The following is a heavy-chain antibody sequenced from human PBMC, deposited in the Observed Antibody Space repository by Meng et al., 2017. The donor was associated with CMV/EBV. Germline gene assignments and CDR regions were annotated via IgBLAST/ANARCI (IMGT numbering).Heavy chain of an antibody. CDR1: GFTFSSYG. V-gene: IGHV3-48*03. D-gene: IGHD6-19*01. J-gene: IGHJ4*02. CDR2: ISSSGSTI. CDR3: ATPEGGWYDY. Sequence: GESLKISCAASGFTFSSYGMNWVRQAPGKGLEWVSYISSSGSTIYYADSVKGRFTISRDNAKNSLYLQMNSLRAEDTAVYYCATPEGGWYDYWGQGTLVTVSS.